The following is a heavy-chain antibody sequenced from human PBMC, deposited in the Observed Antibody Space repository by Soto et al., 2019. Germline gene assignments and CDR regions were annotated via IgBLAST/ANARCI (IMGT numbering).Heavy chain of an antibody. V-gene: IGHV3-30*18. D-gene: IGHD6-13*01. J-gene: IGHJ6*02. CDR2: ISYDGSNK. CDR3: AKDLGAAGTEGYYYYGMDV. Sequence: GGSLRLSCAASGFTFSSYGMHWVRQAPGKGLEWVAVISYDGSNKYYADSVKGRFTISRDNSKNTLYLQMNSLRAEDTAVYYCAKDLGAAGTEGYYYYGMDVWGQGTTVTVSS. CDR1: GFTFSSYG.